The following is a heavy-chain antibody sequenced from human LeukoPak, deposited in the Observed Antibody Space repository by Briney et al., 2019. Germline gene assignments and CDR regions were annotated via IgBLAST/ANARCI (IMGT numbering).Heavy chain of an antibody. CDR2: ISSISATT. D-gene: IGHD6-19*01. CDR3: AKSKAVAGQAFYYYGMDV. Sequence: QPGGSLRLSCAASGFTFSTYAMTWVRQAPGKGLEWVSAISSISATTYYTDSVKGRFTISRDNSKNTLYLQMNSLRVEDTAVYYCAKSKAVAGQAFYYYGMDVWGQGTTVTVSS. J-gene: IGHJ6*02. CDR1: GFTFSTYA. V-gene: IGHV3-23*01.